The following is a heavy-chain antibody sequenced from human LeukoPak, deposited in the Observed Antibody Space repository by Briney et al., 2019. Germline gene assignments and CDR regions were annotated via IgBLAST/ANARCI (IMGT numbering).Heavy chain of an antibody. D-gene: IGHD3-9*01. J-gene: IGHJ4*02. CDR2: IFHSGST. CDR3: AGRGIVTGYFDF. Sequence: PSETLSLTRTVPGDSITNSNFYWGWIRQSPGKGLEWIGSIFHSGSTNYNPSLKSRVTISVDTSKNQFYLRVRSVTAAETALYYCAGRGIVTGYFDFWGRGTLVTVSS. CDR1: GDSITNSNFY. V-gene: IGHV4-39*01.